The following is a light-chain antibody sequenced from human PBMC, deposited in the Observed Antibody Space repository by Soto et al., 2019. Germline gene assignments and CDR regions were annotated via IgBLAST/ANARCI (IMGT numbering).Light chain of an antibody. CDR2: DAS. Sequence: EIVLTQSPATLSLSAGERATLSCRASQSVSSYLAWYQQKPGQAPRLLIYDASTRATGIPARFSGSGSGTDFTLTITSLDPEDFAVYYCQQRSNWPPTFGQGTKVDIK. V-gene: IGKV3-11*01. CDR3: QQRSNWPPT. CDR1: QSVSSY. J-gene: IGKJ1*01.